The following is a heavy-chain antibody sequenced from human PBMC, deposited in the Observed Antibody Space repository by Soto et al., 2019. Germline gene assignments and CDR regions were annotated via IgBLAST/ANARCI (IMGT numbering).Heavy chain of an antibody. J-gene: IGHJ5*02. CDR3: ARGIRGVRYFDWSPIILHHGFDP. D-gene: IGHD3-9*01. Sequence: SQTLSLTCAVYDGSFSGYYWSWIRQHPGKGLEWIGEINHSGSTNYNPSLKSRVTISVDTSKNQFSLKLSSVTAADTAVYYCARGIRGVRYFDWSPIILHHGFDPWGQGTLVTVSS. CDR2: INHSGST. V-gene: IGHV4-34*01. CDR1: DGSFSGYY.